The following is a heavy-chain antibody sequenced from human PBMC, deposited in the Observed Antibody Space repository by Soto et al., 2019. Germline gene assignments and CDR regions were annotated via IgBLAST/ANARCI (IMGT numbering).Heavy chain of an antibody. J-gene: IGHJ6*02. CDR1: GGSVSSGSYY. D-gene: IGHD7-27*01. CDR2: IYYSGST. Sequence: SETLSLTCTVSGGSVSSGSYYWSWIRQPPGKGLEWIGYIYYSGSTNYNPSLKSRVTISVDTSKKQFSLKLTSVTAADTAVYYCARHSKKPGDFDYYYGMDVWGQGTTVTVSS. V-gene: IGHV4-61*01. CDR3: ARHSKKPGDFDYYYGMDV.